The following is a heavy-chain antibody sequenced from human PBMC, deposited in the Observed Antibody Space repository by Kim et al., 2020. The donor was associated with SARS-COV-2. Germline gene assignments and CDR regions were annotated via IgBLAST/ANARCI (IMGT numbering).Heavy chain of an antibody. CDR2: INPNSGGT. CDR3: ARGIAAQVVWFDP. J-gene: IGHJ5*02. Sequence: ASVKVSCKASGYTFTGYYMHWVRQAPGQGLEWMGWINPNSGGTNYAQKFQGRVTMTRDTSISTAYMELSRLRSDDTAVYYCARGIAAQVVWFDPWGQGTLVTVSS. D-gene: IGHD6-13*01. CDR1: GYTFTGYY. V-gene: IGHV1-2*02.